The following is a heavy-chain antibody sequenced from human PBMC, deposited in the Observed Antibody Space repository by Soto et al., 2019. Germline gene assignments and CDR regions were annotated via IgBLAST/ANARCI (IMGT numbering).Heavy chain of an antibody. J-gene: IGHJ6*03. V-gene: IGHV1-8*01. CDR2: MNPNSGNT. D-gene: IGHD2-15*01. Sequence: ASGKVSCKASGYTFTSYNINWVRQATGQGLEWMGWMNPNSGNTGYAQKFQGRVTMTRNTSISTAYMELSSLRSEDTAVYYCARGSTVFDRSGGSCYSEYYYYYYMDVWGKGTTVTVSS. CDR1: GYTFTSYN. CDR3: ARGSTVFDRSGGSCYSEYYYYYYMDV.